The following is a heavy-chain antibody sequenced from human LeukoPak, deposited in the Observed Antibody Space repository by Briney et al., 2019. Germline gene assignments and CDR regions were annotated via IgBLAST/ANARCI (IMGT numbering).Heavy chain of an antibody. CDR2: INSDGSST. CDR1: GFTFSSYW. J-gene: IGHJ3*02. V-gene: IGHV3-74*01. CDR3: AKGMAMIVVVDAFDI. Sequence: GGSLRLSCAASGFTFSSYWMHWVRQAPGKGLVWVSRINSDGSSTSYEDSVKGRFTISRDNAKNTLYLQMNSLRAEDTAVYYCAKGMAMIVVVDAFDIWGQGTMVTVSS. D-gene: IGHD3-22*01.